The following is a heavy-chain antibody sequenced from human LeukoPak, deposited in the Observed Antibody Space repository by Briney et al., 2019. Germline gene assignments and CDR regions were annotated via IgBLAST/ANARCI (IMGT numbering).Heavy chain of an antibody. V-gene: IGHV1-69*05. CDR3: ARNGGITIFGVVPYFDY. Sequence: ASVKVSCKASGGTFSSYAISWVRRAPGQGLEWMGGIIPIFGTANYAQKFQGRVTITTDESTSTAYMELSSLRSEDTAVYYCARNGGITIFGVVPYFDYWGQGTLVTVSS. CDR2: IIPIFGTA. J-gene: IGHJ4*02. D-gene: IGHD3-3*01. CDR1: GGTFSSYA.